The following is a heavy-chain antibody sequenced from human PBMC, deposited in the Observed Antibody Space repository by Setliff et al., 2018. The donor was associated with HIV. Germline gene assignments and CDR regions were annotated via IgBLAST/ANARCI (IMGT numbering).Heavy chain of an antibody. CDR1: GGSLSSTTYY. CDR2: IDYSGNT. D-gene: IGHD3-10*01. V-gene: IGHV4-39*07. CDR3: ERSGPVWFGEPPYYFDS. Sequence: SETLSLTCTVSGGSLSSTTYYWGRIRQPPGKGLEWIGIIDYSGNTYYNPSLKSRITISVDTSKNQFSLKLSSVTAADTAVYYCERSGPVWFGEPPYYFDSWGLGTLVTVSS. J-gene: IGHJ4*02.